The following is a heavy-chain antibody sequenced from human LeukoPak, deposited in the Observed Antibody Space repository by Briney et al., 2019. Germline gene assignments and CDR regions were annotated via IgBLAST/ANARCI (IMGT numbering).Heavy chain of an antibody. Sequence: GGSLSLSCAASGFTFSSYTMHWVRQAPGKGLEWVAIILYDGSNKYYADSVKGRFTISRDNSKNTLYLQMNCLRAEDTAVYYCARKGAVAATVDYWGQGTLVTVSS. V-gene: IGHV3-30*04. CDR2: ILYDGSNK. D-gene: IGHD6-19*01. CDR3: ARKGAVAATVDY. CDR1: GFTFSSYT. J-gene: IGHJ4*02.